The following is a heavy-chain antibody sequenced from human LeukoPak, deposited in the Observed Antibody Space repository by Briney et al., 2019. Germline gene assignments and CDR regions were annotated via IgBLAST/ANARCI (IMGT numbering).Heavy chain of an antibody. CDR3: ARGEFSSSWLHYYYYYMDV. D-gene: IGHD6-13*01. CDR1: GGTFSSYA. Sequence: GATVKVSCKASGGTFSSYAISWVRQAPGQGFEWMGGIIPIFGTANYAQKFQGRVTITTDESTSTAYMELSSLRSEDTAVYYCARGEFSSSWLHYYYYYMDVWGKGTTVTVSS. V-gene: IGHV1-69*05. CDR2: IIPIFGTA. J-gene: IGHJ6*03.